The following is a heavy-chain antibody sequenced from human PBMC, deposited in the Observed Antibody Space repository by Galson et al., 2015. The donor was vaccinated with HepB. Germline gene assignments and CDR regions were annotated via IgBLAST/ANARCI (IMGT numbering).Heavy chain of an antibody. D-gene: IGHD6-13*01. CDR1: GGTFSSYA. CDR2: IIPILGIA. V-gene: IGHV1-69*04. J-gene: IGHJ5*01. Sequence: SVKVSCKASGGTFSSYAISWVRQAPGQGLEWMGRIIPILGIANYAQKFQGRVTITADKSKSTAYMELSSLRSEDTAVYYCARDRGGSSWTLDSQYNWFDPWGQGTLGNGSS. CDR3: ARDRGGSSWTLDSQYNWFDP.